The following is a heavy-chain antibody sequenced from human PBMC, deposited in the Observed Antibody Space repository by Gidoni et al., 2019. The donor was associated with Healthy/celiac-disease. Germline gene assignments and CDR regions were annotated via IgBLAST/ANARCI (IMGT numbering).Heavy chain of an antibody. Sequence: EVQLVESGGGLVQPGRSLRLSCAASAFTFDDYAMHWVRQAPGKGLGWVSGISWNSGSIGYADSVKGRFTISRDNAKNSLYLQMNSLRAEDTALYYCARGRQPTKGAFDIWGQGTMVTVSS. D-gene: IGHD1-26*01. CDR3: ARGRQPTKGAFDI. CDR2: ISWNSGSI. J-gene: IGHJ3*02. CDR1: AFTFDDYA. V-gene: IGHV3-9*01.